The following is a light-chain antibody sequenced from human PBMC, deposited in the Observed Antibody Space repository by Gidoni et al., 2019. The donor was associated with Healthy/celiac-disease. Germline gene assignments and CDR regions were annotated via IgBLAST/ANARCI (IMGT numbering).Light chain of an antibody. CDR3: QVWDSSSVV. CDR1: NIGSKN. J-gene: IGLJ2*01. V-gene: IGLV3-9*01. Sequence: SYELTQPRAVSVALGQTARITCGGNNIGSKNVHWYQQKPGQAPVLVIYRESNRPSAIPERFSVSNSGNTATLTISRAQAGDEADYYCQVWDSSSVVFGGGTKLTVL. CDR2: RES.